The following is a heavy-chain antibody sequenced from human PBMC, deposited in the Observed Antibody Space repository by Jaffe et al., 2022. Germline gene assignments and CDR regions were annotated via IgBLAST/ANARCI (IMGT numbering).Heavy chain of an antibody. CDR3: ARTAVEMATIRFSPEDLGFHY. CDR2: IYYSGST. J-gene: IGHJ4*02. D-gene: IGHD5-12*01. Sequence: QVQLQESGPGLVKPSETLSLTCTVSGGSISSYYWSWIRQPPGKGLEWIGYIYYSGSTNYNPSLKSRVTISVDTSKNQFSLKLSSVTAADTAVYYCARTAVEMATIRFSPEDLGFHYWGQGTLVTVSS. CDR1: GGSISSYY. V-gene: IGHV4-59*01.